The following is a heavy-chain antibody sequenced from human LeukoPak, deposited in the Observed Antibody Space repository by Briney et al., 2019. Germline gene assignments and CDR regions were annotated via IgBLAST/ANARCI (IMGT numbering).Heavy chain of an antibody. V-gene: IGHV3-66*02. CDR2: IYSGDST. Sequence: GGSLRLSCAACGFSSNYMSWVRRAPGKGLEWVSVIYSGDSTYYADSVKGRFTISRDISKNTLYLQMNSLRPEDTAVYHCARDLWDATGYWGQGTLVTVSS. CDR1: GFSSNY. J-gene: IGHJ4*02. D-gene: IGHD3-3*01. CDR3: ARDLWDATGY.